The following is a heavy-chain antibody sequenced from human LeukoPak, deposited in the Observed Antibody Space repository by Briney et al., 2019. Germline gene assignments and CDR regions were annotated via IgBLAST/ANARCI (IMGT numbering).Heavy chain of an antibody. CDR3: ASLRPTSRQYFDY. Sequence: GGSLRLSCAASGFTFSSYAMNWVRQAPGKGLEWVSGISGSGTNTYYADSVRGRFTISRDNSKNTLYLQMNSLRAEDTAVYYCASLRPTSRQYFDYWGQGTLVTVSS. J-gene: IGHJ4*02. CDR2: ISGSGTNT. D-gene: IGHD3-16*01. V-gene: IGHV3-23*01. CDR1: GFTFSSYA.